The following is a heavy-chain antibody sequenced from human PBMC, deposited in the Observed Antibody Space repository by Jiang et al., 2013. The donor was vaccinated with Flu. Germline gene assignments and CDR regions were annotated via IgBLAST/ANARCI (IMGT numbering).Heavy chain of an antibody. CDR2: IKSRFDGGTT. CDR1: GFVFSYAW. Sequence: QLLESGGSLGKAGGVPFRLSCAASGFVFSYAWMNWVRQAPGKGLEWVGRIKSRFDGGTTDYGAPVKGRFTISRDDSRNTLYLYMDRLQTEDTAVYYCAIDKEGTAVSGSLGFDYWGQGTLVTVS. J-gene: IGHJ4*02. CDR3: AIDKEGTAVSGSLGFDY. D-gene: IGHD6-19*01. V-gene: IGHV3-15*07.